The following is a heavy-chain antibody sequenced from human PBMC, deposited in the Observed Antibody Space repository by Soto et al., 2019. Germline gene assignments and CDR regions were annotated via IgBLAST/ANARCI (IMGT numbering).Heavy chain of an antibody. CDR1: GYGFTTYG. CDR3: ARGSYGDY. Sequence: QVHLVQSGAEVKKPGASVKVSCKGSGYGFTTYGITWGRQAPGQGLEWMAWISAHNGNTNYAQKLQGRVTVTRDTSTSTAYMEMRSLRSDDTAVYYCARGSYGDYWGQGALFTVSS. CDR2: ISAHNGNT. D-gene: IGHD3-10*01. J-gene: IGHJ4*02. V-gene: IGHV1-18*01.